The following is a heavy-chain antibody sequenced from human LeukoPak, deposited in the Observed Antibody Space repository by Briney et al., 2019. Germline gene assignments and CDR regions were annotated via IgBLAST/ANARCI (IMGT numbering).Heavy chain of an antibody. CDR1: GFTFSSYE. V-gene: IGHV3-48*03. Sequence: PGGSLRLSCAASGFTFSSYEMNWVRQAPGKGLEWVSYISSSGSTIYYADSVKGRFTISRDNAKNSLCLQMNSLRAEDTAVYYCARDGVIAAAGALGYWGQGTLVTVSS. J-gene: IGHJ4*02. CDR3: ARDGVIAAAGALGY. D-gene: IGHD6-13*01. CDR2: ISSSGSTI.